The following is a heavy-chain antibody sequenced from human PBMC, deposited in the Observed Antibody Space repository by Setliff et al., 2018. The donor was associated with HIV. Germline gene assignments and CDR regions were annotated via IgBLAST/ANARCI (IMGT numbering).Heavy chain of an antibody. J-gene: IGHJ4*02. V-gene: IGHV4-61*02. CDR2: ISSSGST. CDR3: ARDVGSSAWPFEY. Sequence: PSETLSLTCTVSGASISSGLYYWNWIRQPAGKGLEWIGRISSSGSTTYSPSLKSRVTISVDTSKNQFSLNLRSVTAADTAVYYCARDVGSSAWPFEYWGQGALVTVSS. D-gene: IGHD6-25*01. CDR1: GASISSGLYY.